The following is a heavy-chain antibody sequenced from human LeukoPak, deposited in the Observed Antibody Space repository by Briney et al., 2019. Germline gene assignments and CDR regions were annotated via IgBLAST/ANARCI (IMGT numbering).Heavy chain of an antibody. D-gene: IGHD2-21*02. CDR2: IYYSGST. J-gene: IGHJ4*02. V-gene: IGHV4-39*07. Sequence: SETLSLTCTVSGGSISSFSYYWGWICQPPGRGLEWIGTIYYSGSTYYNPSLKSRVTISTDTSKNQFSLNLRSVTAADTAVYYCARVRGDSPYSFDYWGQGTLVTVSS. CDR1: GGSISSFSYY. CDR3: ARVRGDSPYSFDY.